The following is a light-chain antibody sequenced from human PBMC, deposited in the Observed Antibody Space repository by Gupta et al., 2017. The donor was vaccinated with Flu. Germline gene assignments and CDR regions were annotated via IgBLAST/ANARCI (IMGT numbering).Light chain of an antibody. J-gene: IGKJ1*01. CDR3: QHQTAGRPPRT. V-gene: IGKV3-11*01. Sequence: VLTQSPATLSLSPGERATLSCRARQSISTYLAWYQQRPGHAPRLLIYGASNRAAGIPARLSCSGGGTDTNFTITSSDPEDFEVYYCQHQTAGRPPRTFGQGTKVEIK. CDR1: QSISTY. CDR2: GAS.